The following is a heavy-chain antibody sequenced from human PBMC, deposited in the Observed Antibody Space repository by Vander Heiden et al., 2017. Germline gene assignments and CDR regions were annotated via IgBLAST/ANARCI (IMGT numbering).Heavy chain of an antibody. CDR1: GFTFSSYS. J-gene: IGHJ3*02. CDR2: ISSSSSYI. Sequence: EVQLVESGGGLVKPGGSLRLSCAASGFTFSSYSMNWVRQAPGKGLEWVSSISSSSSYIYYADSGKGRFTISRDNAKNSLYLQMNSLRAEETAVYYCARRHDSGSYDDAFDIWGQGTMVTVSS. D-gene: IGHD1-26*01. V-gene: IGHV3-21*01. CDR3: ARRHDSGSYDDAFDI.